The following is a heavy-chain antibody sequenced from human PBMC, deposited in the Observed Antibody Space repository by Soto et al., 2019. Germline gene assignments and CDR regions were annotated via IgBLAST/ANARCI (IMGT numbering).Heavy chain of an antibody. Sequence: SETLSLTCAVYGGSFSGYYWSWIRQPPGKGLEWIGEINHSGSTNYNPSLKSRVTISVDTSKNQFSLKLSSVTAADTAVYYCARSRRVVRGVQRSWFDPWGQGTLVTVSS. D-gene: IGHD3-10*01. J-gene: IGHJ5*02. V-gene: IGHV4-34*01. CDR3: ARSRRVVRGVQRSWFDP. CDR1: GGSFSGYY. CDR2: INHSGST.